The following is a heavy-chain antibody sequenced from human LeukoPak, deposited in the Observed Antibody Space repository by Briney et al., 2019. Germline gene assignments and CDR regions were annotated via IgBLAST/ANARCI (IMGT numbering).Heavy chain of an antibody. CDR3: ARGIYTGSGTYYADY. D-gene: IGHD3-10*01. J-gene: IGHJ4*02. CDR2: IWYDGGIK. CDR1: GFTFNEYG. Sequence: GGSLRLSCAASGFTFNEYGMHWVRQAPVKGLEWVALIWYDGGIKYYANSVKGRFTISRDNFKNTLYLQMNSLRAEDTAVYYCARGIYTGSGTYYADYWGQGTLVTVSS. V-gene: IGHV3-33*01.